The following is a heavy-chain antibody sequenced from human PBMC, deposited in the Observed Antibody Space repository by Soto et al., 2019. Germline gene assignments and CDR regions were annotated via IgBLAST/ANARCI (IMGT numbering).Heavy chain of an antibody. CDR2: INHSGST. CDR1: GGSFSGYY. Sequence: SETLSLTCAVYGGSFSGYYWSWIRQPPGKGLEWIGEINHSGSTNYNPSLKSRVTISVDTSKNQFSLKLSSVTAADTAVYYCARGGKYDYIWGSYRRFDYWGQGTLVTVSS. D-gene: IGHD3-16*02. V-gene: IGHV4-34*01. J-gene: IGHJ4*02. CDR3: ARGGKYDYIWGSYRRFDY.